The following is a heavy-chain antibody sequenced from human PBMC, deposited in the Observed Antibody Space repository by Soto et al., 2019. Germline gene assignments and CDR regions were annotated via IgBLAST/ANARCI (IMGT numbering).Heavy chain of an antibody. Sequence: GESLKISCKGSGYSFTSYWISWVRQMPGKGLEWMGRIDPSDSYTNYSPSLQGHVTISADKSISTAYLQWSSLKASDTAMYYCACFSYGDYLRYYYGMDVWGQRTTVTVSS. D-gene: IGHD4-17*01. CDR3: ACFSYGDYLRYYYGMDV. CDR2: IDPSDSYT. CDR1: GYSFTSYW. V-gene: IGHV5-10-1*01. J-gene: IGHJ6*02.